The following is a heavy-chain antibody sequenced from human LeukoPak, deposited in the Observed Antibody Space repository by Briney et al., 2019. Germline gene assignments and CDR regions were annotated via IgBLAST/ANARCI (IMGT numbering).Heavy chain of an antibody. D-gene: IGHD6-13*01. CDR1: GFTVSSNY. Sequence: PGGSLRLSCAASGFTVSSNYMSWVRQAPGKGLEWVSVIYSGGSTYYADSVKGRFTISRDNSKNTLYLQMNSLRAEDTAVYYCARDRVFIAAAGYYYYYGMDVWGQGVQVTVSS. V-gene: IGHV3-66*01. CDR2: IYSGGST. J-gene: IGHJ6*02. CDR3: ARDRVFIAAAGYYYYYGMDV.